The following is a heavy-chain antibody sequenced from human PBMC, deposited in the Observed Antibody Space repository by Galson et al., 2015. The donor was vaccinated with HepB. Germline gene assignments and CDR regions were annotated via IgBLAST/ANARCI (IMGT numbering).Heavy chain of an antibody. CDR1: GYSFTNYW. V-gene: IGHV5-51*01. CDR2: IYPGDSET. Sequence: QSGAEVKKPGESLKISCKASGYSFTNYWIGWVRQMPGKGLEWMGIIYPGDSETRYSPSCQGQVTISADKSINTAYLQWSSLKASDTAMYYCARHDRHHARNYYMDVWGKGTTVTVSS. CDR3: ARHDRHHARNYYMDV. J-gene: IGHJ6*03. D-gene: IGHD1-14*01.